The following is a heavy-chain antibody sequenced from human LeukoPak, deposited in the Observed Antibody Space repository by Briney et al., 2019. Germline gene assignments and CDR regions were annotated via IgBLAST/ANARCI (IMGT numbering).Heavy chain of an antibody. V-gene: IGHV4-34*01. CDR1: GGSFSGYY. J-gene: IGHJ4*02. CDR3: ARTLRYFDWLPRFDY. D-gene: IGHD3-9*01. Sequence: SETLSLTCAVYGGSFSGYYWSWIRQPPGKGLEWIGEINHSGSTNYNPSLKSRVTISVDTSKNQFSLKLSSVTAADTAVCYCARTLRYFDWLPRFDYWGQGTLVTVSS. CDR2: INHSGST.